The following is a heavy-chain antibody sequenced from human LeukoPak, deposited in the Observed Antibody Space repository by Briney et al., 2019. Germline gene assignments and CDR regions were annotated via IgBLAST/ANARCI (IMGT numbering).Heavy chain of an antibody. J-gene: IGHJ4*02. V-gene: IGHV1-69*01. CDR2: IIPIFGTA. D-gene: IGHD3-10*01. CDR1: GGTFSSYA. Sequence: GSSVKVSCKASGGTFSSYAISWVRQAPGQGLEWMGGIIPIFGTANYAQKFQGRVTITADESTGTAYMELSSLRSEDTAVYYCAGEVYYYGSGSYSADYWGQGTLVTVSS. CDR3: AGEVYYYGSGSYSADY.